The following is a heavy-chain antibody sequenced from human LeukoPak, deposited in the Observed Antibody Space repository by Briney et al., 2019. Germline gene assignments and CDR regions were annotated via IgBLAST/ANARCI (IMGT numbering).Heavy chain of an antibody. Sequence: GESLKISCTGSGYSFTSYWIGWVRQMPGKGLEWMGIIYPGDSDTRYSPSFQGQVTISADKSISTAYLQWSSLKASDTAMYYCAILGYCSGGSCYSSYYYYYGMDVWGQGTTVTVSS. V-gene: IGHV5-51*01. D-gene: IGHD2-15*01. CDR1: GYSFTSYW. J-gene: IGHJ6*02. CDR2: IYPGDSDT. CDR3: AILGYCSGGSCYSSYYYYYGMDV.